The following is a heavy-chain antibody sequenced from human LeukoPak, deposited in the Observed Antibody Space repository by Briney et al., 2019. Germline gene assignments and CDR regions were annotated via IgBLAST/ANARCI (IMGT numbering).Heavy chain of an antibody. J-gene: IGHJ4*02. V-gene: IGHV4-59*08. D-gene: IGHD4-17*01. Sequence: SETLSLTCTVSGCSISSYYWSWIRQPPGKGLEWIGYIYYSGSTNYNPSLKSRVTISVDTSKNQFSLKLNSVTAADTAVYYCASLDTTVTFFDYWGQGTLVTVSS. CDR1: GCSISSYY. CDR3: ASLDTTVTFFDY. CDR2: IYYSGST.